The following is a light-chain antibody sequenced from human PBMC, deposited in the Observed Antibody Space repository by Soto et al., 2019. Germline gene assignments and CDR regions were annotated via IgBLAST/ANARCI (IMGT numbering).Light chain of an antibody. CDR1: QSVSSY. V-gene: IGKV3-11*01. Sequence: EIVLTQSPASLCFSPWQRSTFSCSSSQSVSSYLAWYEQKPGQAPRLLIYDASNRATGIPARFSGSGSGTDFTLTISSLEPEDFAVYYCQQRSNWPPITFGQGTRLEI. J-gene: IGKJ5*01. CDR2: DAS. CDR3: QQRSNWPPIT.